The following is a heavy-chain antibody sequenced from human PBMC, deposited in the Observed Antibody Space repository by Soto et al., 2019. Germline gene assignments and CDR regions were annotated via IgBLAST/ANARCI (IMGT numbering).Heavy chain of an antibody. J-gene: IGHJ4*02. CDR2: ISGSGGST. CDR1: GFTFSSYA. D-gene: IGHD4-17*01. CDR3: AKAAGDYYFDY. Sequence: GESLKISCAASGFTFSSYAMSWVRQAPGKGLEWVSAISGSGGSTYYADSVKGRFTISRDNSKNTLYLQMNSLRAEDTAVYYCAKAAGDYYFDYWGQGTLVTVSS. V-gene: IGHV3-23*01.